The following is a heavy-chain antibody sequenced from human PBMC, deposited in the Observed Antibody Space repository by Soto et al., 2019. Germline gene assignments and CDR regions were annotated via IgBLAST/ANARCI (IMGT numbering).Heavy chain of an antibody. Sequence: SETLSLTCTVSGGSVGSSSYCWGWVRQPPGKGLEWIGEINHSGSTNYNPSLKSRVTISVDTSKNQFSLKLSSVTAADTAVYYCASMTFYSSSSNDWFDPWGQGTLVTVSS. D-gene: IGHD6-6*01. V-gene: IGHV4-39*07. J-gene: IGHJ5*02. CDR3: ASMTFYSSSSNDWFDP. CDR2: INHSGST. CDR1: GGSVGSSSYC.